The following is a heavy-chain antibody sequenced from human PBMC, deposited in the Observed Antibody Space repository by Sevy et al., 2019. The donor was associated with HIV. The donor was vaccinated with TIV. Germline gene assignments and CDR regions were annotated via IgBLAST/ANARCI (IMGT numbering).Heavy chain of an antibody. Sequence: GGSLRLSCVASGFSFIHDNMNWVRQAPGKGLEWLSYISTSGSTIYQADSVKGRFTISRDNAKNSLFLQMNSLRVEDTAIYYCVRDWDDKFSYGDSDPAVDCWGQGTLVTVSS. CDR3: VRDWDDKFSYGDSDPAVDC. CDR1: GFSFIHDN. V-gene: IGHV3-48*04. J-gene: IGHJ4*02. D-gene: IGHD2-21*02. CDR2: ISTSGSTI.